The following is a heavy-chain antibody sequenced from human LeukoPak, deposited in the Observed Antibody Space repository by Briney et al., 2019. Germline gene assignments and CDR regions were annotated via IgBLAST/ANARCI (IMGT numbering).Heavy chain of an antibody. J-gene: IGHJ4*02. D-gene: IGHD2-2*01. CDR3: ARPRGCGSSRCNNFDY. CDR2: ISSSGSTI. Sequence: QPGGSLRLSCAASGFTFSSYEMNWVRQAPGKGLEWVSYISSSGSTIYYADSVKGRFTISRDNGKNSLYLQMNRLRAEDTAVYYCARPRGCGSSRCNNFDYWGQGTLVTVSS. CDR1: GFTFSSYE. V-gene: IGHV3-48*03.